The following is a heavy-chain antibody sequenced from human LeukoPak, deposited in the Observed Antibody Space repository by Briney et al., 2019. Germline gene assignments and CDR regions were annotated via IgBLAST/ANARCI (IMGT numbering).Heavy chain of an antibody. CDR1: GFTFSYYS. CDR3: ARGYLTEYYDSLYY. V-gene: IGHV3-21*04. J-gene: IGHJ4*02. CDR2: ISSDANYI. D-gene: IGHD3-22*01. Sequence: LGGSLRLSCAASGFTFSYYSMNWVRRSPGRGLEWVSGISSDANYIYYADSVRGRFTISRDNANNSLYLQISSLKAEDTAVYYCARGYLTEYYDSLYYWGQGTLVTVSS.